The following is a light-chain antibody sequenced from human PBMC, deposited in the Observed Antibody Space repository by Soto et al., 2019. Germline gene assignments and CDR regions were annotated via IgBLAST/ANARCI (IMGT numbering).Light chain of an antibody. Sequence: DIQMTQSPPSLSASVGDRVTITCRASKGINNYLAWFQQQPGKATKPLIYATSTLHSGVPSRFTGSGSGTEFTLTITSLQPEDFVTYYCQQYNSYPWTFGQGTKVEVK. J-gene: IGKJ1*01. CDR1: KGINNY. CDR2: ATS. V-gene: IGKV1-16*01. CDR3: QQYNSYPWT.